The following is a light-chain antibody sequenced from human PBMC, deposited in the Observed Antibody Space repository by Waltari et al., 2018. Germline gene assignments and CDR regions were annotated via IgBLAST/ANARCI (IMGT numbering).Light chain of an antibody. J-gene: IGLJ3*02. CDR1: SPNIGAGND. V-gene: IGLV1-40*01. Sequence: QSILTQPTSVSGAPGQRVTISCTGSSPNIGAGNDLHWYQAFPRTAPKPLIYGNDNRPSGVPDRFAGSKSGSSASLAINGLQAEDEADYYCQSFDSNVRGGVVFGGGTKVTVL. CDR2: GND. CDR3: QSFDSNVRGGVV.